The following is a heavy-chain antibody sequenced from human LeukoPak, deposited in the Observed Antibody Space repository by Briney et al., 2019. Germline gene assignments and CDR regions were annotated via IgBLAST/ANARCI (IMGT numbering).Heavy chain of an antibody. CDR3: AKEGIAAASTYYYYYMDV. Sequence: GGSLRLSCAASGSTFSTDAMHWVRQAPGKGLEWVAVISDDGSKIYYADSVKGRFTISRDNSKNTLYLQMNSLRAEDTAVYYCAKEGIAAASTYYYYYMDVWGKGTTVTVSS. V-gene: IGHV3-30*04. CDR2: ISDDGSKI. D-gene: IGHD6-13*01. J-gene: IGHJ6*03. CDR1: GSTFSTDA.